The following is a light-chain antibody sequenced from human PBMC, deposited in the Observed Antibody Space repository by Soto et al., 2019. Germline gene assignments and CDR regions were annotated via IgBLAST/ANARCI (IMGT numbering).Light chain of an antibody. CDR3: ASWDDSLNGHWV. CDR1: NSNIGGNS. V-gene: IGLV1-44*01. CDR2: NNS. Sequence: QSVLTQAPSASGTPGQRVAISCSGSNSNIGGNSVSWYHHLPGTAPKLLIFNNSQRASGVPDRFSGSKSGTSASLAISGLQSEDEADYYCASWDDSLNGHWVFGGGTKLTVL. J-gene: IGLJ3*02.